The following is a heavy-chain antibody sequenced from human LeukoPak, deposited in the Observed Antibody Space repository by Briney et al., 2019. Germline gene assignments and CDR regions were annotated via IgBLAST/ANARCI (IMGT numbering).Heavy chain of an antibody. CDR2: ILYDGTNE. D-gene: IGHD5-24*01. CDR3: AKDHSSGYSDY. V-gene: IGHV3-30*18. J-gene: IGHJ4*02. Sequence: PGGSLRLSCAASGFTFSNFGMHWVRQAPGKGLEWVALILYDGTNEYYADSVKGRFTISRDNSKNTLHLQVSSLRAEDTAVYFCAKDHSSGYSDYWGQGTLVTVSS. CDR1: GFTFSNFG.